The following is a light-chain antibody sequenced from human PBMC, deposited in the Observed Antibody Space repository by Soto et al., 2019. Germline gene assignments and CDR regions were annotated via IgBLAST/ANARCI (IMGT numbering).Light chain of an antibody. V-gene: IGKV3-15*01. Sequence: EIVMTQPPATLSVSPGERATLSCRASQSVGSDLAWYQHTPGQPPRLLIYGASTRATGIPGRFSGSGSGTEFTLTISSLQSEDFAVYFCQQYNNWPPWTFGQGTKV. CDR3: QQYNNWPPWT. J-gene: IGKJ1*01. CDR2: GAS. CDR1: QSVGSD.